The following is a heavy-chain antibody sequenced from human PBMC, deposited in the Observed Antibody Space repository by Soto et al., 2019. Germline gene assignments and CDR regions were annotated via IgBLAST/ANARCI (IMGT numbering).Heavy chain of an antibody. J-gene: IGHJ4*02. CDR1: GFSLSSTRVA. D-gene: IGHD6-19*01. Sequence: QITLKESGHTLVKPTQTFTLTCTFSGFSLSSTRVAVGWIRLPPGKALEWLALIYWDDDKRYSPFQKSRLTIPKDTSNNQVVLTTTNMDPVYTATYYCAHSVVAGLGYYFDYWGQGTLVTVSS. V-gene: IGHV2-5*02. CDR2: IYWDDDK. CDR3: AHSVVAGLGYYFDY.